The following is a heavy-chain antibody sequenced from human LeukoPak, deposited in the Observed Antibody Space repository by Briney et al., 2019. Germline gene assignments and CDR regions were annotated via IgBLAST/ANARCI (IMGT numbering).Heavy chain of an antibody. CDR2: IDTNTGNP. Sequence: GASVKVSCKASGYTFTSYAMNWVRQAPGQGLEWMGWIDTNTGNPTYAQGFTGRFVFSLDTSVSTAYLQISSLKAEDTAVYYCASATDMSTITNFGYWGQGTLVTVSS. J-gene: IGHJ4*02. D-gene: IGHD5-24*01. CDR3: ASATDMSTITNFGY. V-gene: IGHV7-4-1*02. CDR1: GYTFTSYA.